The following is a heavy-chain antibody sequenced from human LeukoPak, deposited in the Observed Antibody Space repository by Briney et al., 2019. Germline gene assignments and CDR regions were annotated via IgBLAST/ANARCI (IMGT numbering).Heavy chain of an antibody. CDR3: AREKDAFCSD. CDR1: GYSFTSYG. Sequence: ASVKGSCTASGYSFTSYGINWVRQAPGQGLEWMGWISPYNGNTKYAQKVQGRVTLTTDTSTATAYMELRSLRYDDTAVYYCAREKDAFCSDWGQGTLVTVSS. J-gene: IGHJ4*02. CDR2: ISPYNGNT. V-gene: IGHV1-18*01. D-gene: IGHD2-15*01.